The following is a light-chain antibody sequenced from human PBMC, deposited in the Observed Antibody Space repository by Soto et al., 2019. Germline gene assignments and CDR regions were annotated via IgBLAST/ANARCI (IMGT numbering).Light chain of an antibody. Sequence: QPVLTQSPSASASLGASVKLTCTLSSGHSSYAIAWHQQQPEKGPRYLMKLNSDGSHSKGDGIPDRFSGSSSGAERYLTISSLQSEDEADYYCQTWGTPPVFGGGTQLTVL. V-gene: IGLV4-69*01. CDR1: SGHSSYA. CDR2: LNSDGSH. J-gene: IGLJ3*02. CDR3: QTWGTPPV.